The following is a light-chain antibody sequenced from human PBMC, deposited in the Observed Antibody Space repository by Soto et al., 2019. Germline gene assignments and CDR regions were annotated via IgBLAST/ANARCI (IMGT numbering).Light chain of an antibody. J-gene: IGKJ1*01. Sequence: EIVMTQSPVTLSVSPGERATLSCRASQGIKTYLAWFQQKPGQAPRLLVYGASTRATTIPARFSGSGSGTEFTLSISSLQSEDFAVYYCQQYNNWPQTFGQGTNVDIK. CDR3: QQYNNWPQT. V-gene: IGKV3-15*01. CDR1: QGIKTY. CDR2: GAS.